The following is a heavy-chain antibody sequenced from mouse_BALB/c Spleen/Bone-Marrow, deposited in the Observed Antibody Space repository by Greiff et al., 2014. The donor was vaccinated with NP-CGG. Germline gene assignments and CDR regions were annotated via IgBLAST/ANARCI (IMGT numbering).Heavy chain of an antibody. CDR3: AKHDTTVVVDY. Sequence: QVQLKESGPGLVAPSQSLSITCTVSGFSLTDYGVSWIRQPPGKGLEWLGVVWGGGITYYNSTLKSRLSITKDNSKSRVFLKMNSLQTDDTAMYYCAKHDTTVVVDYWGQGTTLTVSS. J-gene: IGHJ2*01. D-gene: IGHD1-1*01. V-gene: IGHV2-6-5*01. CDR1: GFSLTDYG. CDR2: VWGGGIT.